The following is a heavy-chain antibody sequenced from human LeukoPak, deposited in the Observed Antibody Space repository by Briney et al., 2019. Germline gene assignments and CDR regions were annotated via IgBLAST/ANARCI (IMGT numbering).Heavy chain of an antibody. V-gene: IGHV3-23*01. CDR2: ISGSGHST. J-gene: IGHJ4*02. D-gene: IGHD5-24*01. Sequence: GGSLRLSCAASGFIFTSYPMSCVPQAPGRGRESVSGISGSGHSTYHADSVKGRFTISRDNSKNTLYLHMNSLRAEDTAVYYCAKGLSGDFDYWGQGTLVTVSS. CDR1: GFIFTSYP. CDR3: AKGLSGDFDY.